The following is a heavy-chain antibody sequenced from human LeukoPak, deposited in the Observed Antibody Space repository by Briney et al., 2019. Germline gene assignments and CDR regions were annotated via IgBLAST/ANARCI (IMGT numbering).Heavy chain of an antibody. CDR1: GYTFTSYG. J-gene: IGHJ2*01. D-gene: IGHD2-15*01. V-gene: IGHV1-2*02. Sequence: ASVKVSCKASGYTFTSYGISWVRQAPGQGLEWMGWINPNSGGTNYAQKFQGRVTMTRDTSISTAYMELSRLRSDDTAVYYCARDQGGGGAHWYFDLWGRGTLVIVSS. CDR3: ARDQGGGGAHWYFDL. CDR2: INPNSGGT.